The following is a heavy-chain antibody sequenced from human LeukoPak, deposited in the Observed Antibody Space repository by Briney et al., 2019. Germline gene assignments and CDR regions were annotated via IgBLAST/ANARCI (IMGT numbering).Heavy chain of an antibody. V-gene: IGHV3-23*01. CDR3: AKSDCASDGCKLLNY. CDR1: GFTFSSYG. CDR2: ISGSGDAT. Sequence: GRSLRLSCAASGFTFSSYGMHWVRQAPGKRLEWVSSISGSGDATRYADSVMGRFTISRDNAKNTLSLQMNSLRAEDTAVYYCAKSDCASDGCKLLNYWGQGTLVTASS. J-gene: IGHJ4*02. D-gene: IGHD3-10*01.